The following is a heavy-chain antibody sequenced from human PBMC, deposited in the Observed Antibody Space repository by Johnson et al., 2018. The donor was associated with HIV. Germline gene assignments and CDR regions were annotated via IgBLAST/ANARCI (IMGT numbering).Heavy chain of an antibody. J-gene: IGHJ3*02. Sequence: QVQLVESGGGVVQPGRSLRLSCAASGFTFSSFGMHWVRQAPGKGLEWVAVIWYDGSNKYFADSVKGRFTIPRDNSKNTMYLQMCSLRAADTAVYYCAKPAAAARDAFDIWGQGTMVTVSS. CDR2: IWYDGSNK. V-gene: IGHV3-33*06. CDR1: GFTFSSFG. CDR3: AKPAAAARDAFDI. D-gene: IGHD6-13*01.